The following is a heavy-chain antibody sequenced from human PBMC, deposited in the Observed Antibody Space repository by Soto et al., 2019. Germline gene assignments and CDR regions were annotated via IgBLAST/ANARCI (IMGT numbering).Heavy chain of an antibody. D-gene: IGHD3-10*01. CDR3: TTDRVLLWFGELFYYGMDV. V-gene: IGHV3-15*07. Sequence: GGSLRLSCAASGFTFSNAWMNWVRQAPGKGLEWVGRIKSKTDGGTTDYAAPVKGRFTISRDDSKNTRYLQMNSLKTEDTAVYYCTTDRVLLWFGELFYYGMDVWGQGTTVTVSS. CDR1: GFTFSNAW. J-gene: IGHJ6*02. CDR2: IKSKTDGGTT.